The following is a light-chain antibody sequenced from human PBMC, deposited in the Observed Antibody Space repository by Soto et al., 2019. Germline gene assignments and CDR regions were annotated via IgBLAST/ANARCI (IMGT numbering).Light chain of an antibody. CDR3: LQDYNYPRT. V-gene: IGKV1-6*01. CDR1: QGIRND. CDR2: AAS. Sequence: AIQMTKSPSSVSAFVGDRVIITCRASQGIRNDLGWYQQKPGKAPKLLIYAASSLQNGVPSSFSGSGSGTDFTLTISSLQPEDFATYYGLQDYNYPRTFGQGTKVEIK. J-gene: IGKJ1*01.